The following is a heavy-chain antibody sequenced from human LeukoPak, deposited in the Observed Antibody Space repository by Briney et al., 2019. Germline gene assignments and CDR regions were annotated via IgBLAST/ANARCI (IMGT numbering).Heavy chain of an antibody. CDR1: GFTDSSNY. CDR2: IYSGGST. Sequence: GGSLRLSCAASGFTDSSNYMSWVRQAPGKGLEWVSVIYSGGSTYYADSVKGRFTISRDNSKNTLYLQMNSLRAEDTAVYYCARGRPHDSFDYWGQGTLVTVSS. CDR3: ARGRPHDSFDY. J-gene: IGHJ4*02. D-gene: IGHD4-11*01. V-gene: IGHV3-53*01.